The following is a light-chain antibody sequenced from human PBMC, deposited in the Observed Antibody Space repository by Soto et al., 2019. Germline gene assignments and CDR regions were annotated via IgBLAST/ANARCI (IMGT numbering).Light chain of an antibody. CDR3: QQRSNWPPWT. V-gene: IGKV3-11*01. J-gene: IGKJ1*01. CDR1: QSVSSY. CDR2: DAS. Sequence: EIVLTQSPATLSLSPGARATLSCRASQSVSSYLAWYQQKPGQAPRLLIYDASNRATGIPARFSGSGSGTDFTLTISSLEPEDFAVYYCQQRSNWPPWTFGQGTNVDI.